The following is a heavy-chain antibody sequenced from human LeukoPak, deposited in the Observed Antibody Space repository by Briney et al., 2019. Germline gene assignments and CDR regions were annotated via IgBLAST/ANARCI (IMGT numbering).Heavy chain of an antibody. Sequence: SETLSLTCTVSGGSISSSSNYWGWIRQPPGKGLEWIGSIYYSGTTYYNPSLKSRVTISVDTSKNQFSLRLSSVTPEDTAVYYCARAAAAGPLDYWGQGTLVTVSS. CDR2: IYYSGTT. CDR3: ARAAAAGPLDY. D-gene: IGHD6-13*01. V-gene: IGHV4-39*07. J-gene: IGHJ4*02. CDR1: GGSISSSSNY.